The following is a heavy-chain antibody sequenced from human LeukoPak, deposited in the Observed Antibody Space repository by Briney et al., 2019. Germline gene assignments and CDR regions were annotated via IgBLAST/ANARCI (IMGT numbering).Heavy chain of an antibody. D-gene: IGHD6-19*01. V-gene: IGHV4-59*01. Sequence: SETLSLTCTVSGGSISSYYWSWIRQPPGKGLEWIGYIYYGGSTNHNPSLKSRVTISVDTSKNQFSLKLSSVTAADTAVYYCARVRLPSVAGTIDPWGQGTLVTVSS. J-gene: IGHJ5*02. CDR3: ARVRLPSVAGTIDP. CDR2: IYYGGST. CDR1: GGSISSYY.